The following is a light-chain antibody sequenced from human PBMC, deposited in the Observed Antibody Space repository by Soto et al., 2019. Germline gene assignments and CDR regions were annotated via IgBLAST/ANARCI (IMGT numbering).Light chain of an antibody. Sequence: QAVVTQPHSTSGTPGQGGTISCSGSSSNSGSNTVNCNQQLPPTAPKLLIHSDFNRPSGVPDRVSGSKSGSTASLAISGLQSVDDSDYYCATLDDSLNGTGFGTGTKRTVL. CDR1: SSNSGSNT. CDR3: ATLDDSLNGTG. V-gene: IGLV1-44*01. J-gene: IGLJ1*01. CDR2: SDF.